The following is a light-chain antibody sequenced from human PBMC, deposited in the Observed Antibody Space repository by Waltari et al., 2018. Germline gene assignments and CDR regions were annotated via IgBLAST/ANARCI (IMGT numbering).Light chain of an antibody. CDR2: DDT. Sequence: QSVLTQPPSVSATPGQKVTISCSGSSSNIGNNYVSWYQQFPGTAPKLLIYDDTTRPSGIPAPVSGSKSGTSATLGITGLQTGDEADYYCGTWDSSLSVVVFGGGTKLTVL. CDR1: SSNIGNNY. V-gene: IGLV1-51*01. J-gene: IGLJ2*01. CDR3: GTWDSSLSVVV.